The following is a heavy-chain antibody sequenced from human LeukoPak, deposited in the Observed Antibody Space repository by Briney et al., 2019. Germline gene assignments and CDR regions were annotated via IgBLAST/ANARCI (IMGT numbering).Heavy chain of an antibody. J-gene: IGHJ4*02. D-gene: IGHD3-16*01. CDR1: GYIFTGYY. V-gene: IGHV1-2*02. Sequence: ASVKVSCKASGYIFTGYYMHWVRQAPGQGLEWMGWINPNSGDTNYAQKFQGRVTMTRDASISTAYMELSRLRSDDTAVYYCARVRYRLAETYIDYWGQGTLVTVSS. CDR3: ARVRYRLAETYIDY. CDR2: INPNSGDT.